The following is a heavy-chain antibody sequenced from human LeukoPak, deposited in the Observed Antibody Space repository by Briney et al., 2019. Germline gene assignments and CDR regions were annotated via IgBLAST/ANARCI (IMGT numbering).Heavy chain of an antibody. CDR2: ISGSGGRT. CDR3: AKTSGSYWNYFDY. Sequence: GGSLRLSCAASGFTFTTYAMSWVRQAPGKGLEWVSGISGSGGRTFYADSVKGRFTVSRDNSKNTLYLQMNSLRAEGTAVYYCAKTSGSYWNYFDYWGQGTLVTVSS. CDR1: GFTFTTYA. V-gene: IGHV3-23*01. D-gene: IGHD1-26*01. J-gene: IGHJ4*02.